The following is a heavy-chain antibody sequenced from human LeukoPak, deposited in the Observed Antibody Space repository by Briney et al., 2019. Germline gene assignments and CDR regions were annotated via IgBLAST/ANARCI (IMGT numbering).Heavy chain of an antibody. V-gene: IGHV4-39*07. CDR3: ARGTKGIYDSSGYYYEFSYYYYMDV. D-gene: IGHD3-22*01. J-gene: IGHJ6*03. CDR2: IYYSGST. CDR1: GGSISSSSYY. Sequence: SETLSLTCTVSGGSISSSSYYWGWIRQPPGKGLEWIGSIYYSGSTYYNPSLKGRVTISVDTSKNQFSLKLSSVTAADTAVYYCARGTKGIYDSSGYYYEFSYYYYMDVWGKGTTVTVSS.